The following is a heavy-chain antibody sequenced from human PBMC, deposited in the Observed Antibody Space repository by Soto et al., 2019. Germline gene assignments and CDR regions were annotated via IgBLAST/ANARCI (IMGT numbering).Heavy chain of an antibody. J-gene: IGHJ5*02. Sequence: QVQLQQWGAGLLKPSETLSLTCAVYGGSFSGSSGSGFRRPPGKGLEWFGEINDSGSTNYNPSLKSRVTISVDTSKNQFSLKLSSVTAADTATVYYCARGRKQQLVRSDWIDPWGQGTLVTVSS. V-gene: IGHV4-34*01. D-gene: IGHD6-13*01. CDR1: GGSFSGSS. CDR3: ARGRKQQLVRSDWIDP. CDR2: INDSGST.